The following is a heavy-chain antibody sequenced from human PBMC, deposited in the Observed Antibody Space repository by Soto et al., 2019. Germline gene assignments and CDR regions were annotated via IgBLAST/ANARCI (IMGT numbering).Heavy chain of an antibody. V-gene: IGHV1-8*02. CDR2: MNPDSGNT. J-gene: IGHJ4*02. Sequence: ASVKVSCKTSGYTFINYGINWVRQATGQGLEWMGWMNPDSGNTGCAQNFQGRLTMTRNTSISTAYMELSGLTPEDTAVYSCARRLVMAVAGYCGQGNLVTVAS. CDR1: GYTFINYG. CDR3: ARRLVMAVAGY. D-gene: IGHD6-19*01.